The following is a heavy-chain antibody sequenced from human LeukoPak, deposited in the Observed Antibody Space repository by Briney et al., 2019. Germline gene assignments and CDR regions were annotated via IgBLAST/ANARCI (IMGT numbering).Heavy chain of an antibody. J-gene: IGHJ4*02. CDR2: IRSKAYGGTT. CDR3: TSKPEMGYSYGYFFDY. D-gene: IGHD5-18*01. CDR1: GFTFGDYA. Sequence: GGSLRPSCTASGFTFGDYAMSWVRQAPGKGLEWVGFIRSKAYGGTTEYAASVKGRFTISRDDSKSIAYLRMNSLKTEDTAVYYCTSKPEMGYSYGYFFDYWGQGTLVTVSS. V-gene: IGHV3-49*04.